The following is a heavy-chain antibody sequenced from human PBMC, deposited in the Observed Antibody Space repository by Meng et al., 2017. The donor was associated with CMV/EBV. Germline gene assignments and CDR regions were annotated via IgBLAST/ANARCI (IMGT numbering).Heavy chain of an antibody. CDR3: ARGGSDYDFWSGYSYWFDP. J-gene: IGHJ5*02. D-gene: IGHD3-3*01. CDR2: MNPNSGNT. V-gene: IGHV1-8*01. CDR1: TFSNYD. Sequence: TFSNYDIHWVRQATGQGLEWMGWMNPNSGNTGYAQKFQGRATMTRNTSISTAYMELSSLRSEDTAVYYCARGGSDYDFWSGYSYWFDPWGQGTLVTVSS.